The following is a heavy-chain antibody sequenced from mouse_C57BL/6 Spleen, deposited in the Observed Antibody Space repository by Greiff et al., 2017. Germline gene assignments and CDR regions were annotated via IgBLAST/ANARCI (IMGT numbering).Heavy chain of an antibody. V-gene: IGHV1-42*01. CDR2: INPSTGGT. Sequence: VQLQQSGPELVKPGASVKISCKASGYSFTGYYMNWVKQSPEKSLEWIGEINPSTGGTTYNQKFKAKATLTVDKSSSTAYMQLKSLTSEDSAVYYCAREGLWSYWGQGTLVTVSA. J-gene: IGHJ3*01. D-gene: IGHD1-1*02. CDR1: GYSFTGYY. CDR3: AREGLWSY.